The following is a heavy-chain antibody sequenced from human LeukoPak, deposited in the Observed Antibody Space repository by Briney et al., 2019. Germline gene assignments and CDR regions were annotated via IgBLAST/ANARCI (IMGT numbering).Heavy chain of an antibody. CDR2: IYDSGNS. CDR3: ARSGGTWIYNY. CDR1: GGSINNYY. D-gene: IGHD1-7*01. Sequence: SETLSLTCTVAGGSINNYYWSWIRQPPGKGLEWIGYIYDSGNSNYSPSLKSRVTISGDTSKNQFSLKLTPATAADTAVYYCARSGGTWIYNYWGQGTLVTVSS. J-gene: IGHJ4*02. V-gene: IGHV4-59*01.